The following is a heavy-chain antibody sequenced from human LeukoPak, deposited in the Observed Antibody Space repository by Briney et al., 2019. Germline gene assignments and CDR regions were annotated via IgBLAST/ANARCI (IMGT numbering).Heavy chain of an antibody. CDR3: ARGSGTTTRQAFDI. Sequence: SETLSLTCAVYGGSFSGYYWSWIRQPPGKGLEWIGEINHSGSTNYNPSLKSRVTISIDTSKNQFSLKLNSVTAADTAVYYCARGSGTTTRQAFDIWGQGTMVIVYS. CDR1: GGSFSGYY. D-gene: IGHD1-7*01. V-gene: IGHV4-34*01. J-gene: IGHJ3*02. CDR2: INHSGST.